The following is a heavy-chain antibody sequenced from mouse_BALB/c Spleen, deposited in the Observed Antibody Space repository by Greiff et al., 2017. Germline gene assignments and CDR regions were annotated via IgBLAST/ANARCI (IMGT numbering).Heavy chain of an antibody. V-gene: IGHV5-9-3*01. D-gene: IGHD1-1*01. CDR3: ARRGYGSSYYFDY. CDR1: GFTFSSYA. Sequence: EVHLVESGGGLVKPGGSLKLSCAASGFTFSSYAMSWVRQTPEKRLEWVATISSGGSYTYYPDSVKGRFTISRDNAKNTLYLQMSSLRSEDTAMYYCARRGYGSSYYFDYWGQGTTLTVSS. CDR2: ISSGGSYT. J-gene: IGHJ2*01.